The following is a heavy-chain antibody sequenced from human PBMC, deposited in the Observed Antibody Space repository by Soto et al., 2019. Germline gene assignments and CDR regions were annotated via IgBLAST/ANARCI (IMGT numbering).Heavy chain of an antibody. V-gene: IGHV1-46*01. CDR3: ARSLLQGDF. Sequence: QVQLVQSGAEVKKPGASVKVSCKASGYIFIHYYIHWVRQAPGQGLEWMAIINPNGGSTNYAQKFQGRVTVTSDTSTSTVSMELNTLGSDVMAVCFCARSLLQGDFWGQGTLVTVSS. CDR1: GYIFIHYY. CDR2: INPNGGST. D-gene: IGHD2-21*01. J-gene: IGHJ4*02.